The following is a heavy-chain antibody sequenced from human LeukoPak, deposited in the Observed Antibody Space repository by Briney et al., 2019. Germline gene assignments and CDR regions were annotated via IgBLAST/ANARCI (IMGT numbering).Heavy chain of an antibody. CDR3: ARDQYYDFWSGYYKLDY. D-gene: IGHD3-3*01. V-gene: IGHV1-2*02. CDR1: GYTFTGYY. J-gene: IGHJ4*02. CDR2: INPNSGGT. Sequence: ASVKVSCKASGYTFTGYYMHWVRQAPGQGLEWMGWINPNSGGTNYAQKFQGRVTMTRDTSISTAYMELRSLRSDDTAVYYCARDQYYDFWSGYYKLDYWGQGTLVTVSS.